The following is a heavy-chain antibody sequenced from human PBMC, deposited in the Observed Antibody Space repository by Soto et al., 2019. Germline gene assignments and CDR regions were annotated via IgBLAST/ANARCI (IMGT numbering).Heavy chain of an antibody. CDR3: TLIYGSGSWGWYFHS. CDR2: IFWDEND. CDR1: GFSLITGVG. D-gene: IGHD1-26*01. V-gene: IGHV2-5*02. Sequence: QITLKESGPSLVRPTETLTLTCTFSGFSLITGVGVGWVRQPPGKALEWLAVIFWDENDYYRPSLQTRVTISQDTSEDQVVLTLTNMDPEDTATYFCTLIYGSGSWGWYFHSWGQGTLVTVSS. J-gene: IGHJ4*02.